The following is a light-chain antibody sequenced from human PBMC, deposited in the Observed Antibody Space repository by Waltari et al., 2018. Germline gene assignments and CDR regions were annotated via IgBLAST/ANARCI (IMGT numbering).Light chain of an antibody. CDR1: NIERKS. J-gene: IGLJ3*02. V-gene: IGLV3-21*01. Sequence: YVVTQPPSLSVAPGKTATLTCGGQNIERKSVNWYQQKPGQAPGFVIFYDSVRPSGIPGRFSGSNSGNTATLTITWVEAGDEADYHCQVWDDTTNSGVFGGGTRLTVL. CDR2: YDS. CDR3: QVWDDTTNSGV.